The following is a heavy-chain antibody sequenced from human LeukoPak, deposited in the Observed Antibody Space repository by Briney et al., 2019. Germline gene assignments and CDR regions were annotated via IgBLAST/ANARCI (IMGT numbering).Heavy chain of an antibody. Sequence: PGGSLRLSCAASGFTFSSYWMSWVRQAPGKGLEWVANIRQDGSEKYYVDSVKGRFTISRDNAKNSLYLQMNSLRAEDTAVYYCARDGKTGYCSTTSCYTNHYFDYWGQGTLVTVSS. CDR2: IRQDGSEK. D-gene: IGHD2-2*02. J-gene: IGHJ4*02. CDR1: GFTFSSYW. V-gene: IGHV3-7*01. CDR3: ARDGKTGYCSTTSCYTNHYFDY.